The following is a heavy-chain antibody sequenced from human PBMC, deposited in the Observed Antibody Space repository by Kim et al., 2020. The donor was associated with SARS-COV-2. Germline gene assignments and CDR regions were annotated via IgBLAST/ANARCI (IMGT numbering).Heavy chain of an antibody. V-gene: IGHV4-34*01. CDR1: GGSFSGYY. D-gene: IGHD2-21*01. CDR3: ATTSGDWRFFDF. J-gene: IGHJ4*02. CDR2: INPSGST. Sequence: SETLSLTCAVYGGSFSGYYWSWIRQSPGKGMEYIGEINPSGSTNYNPSLKSRVAISIDTSKNQFSLRLSSVTAADTAVYYCATTSGDWRFFDFWGQGTLDTVSS.